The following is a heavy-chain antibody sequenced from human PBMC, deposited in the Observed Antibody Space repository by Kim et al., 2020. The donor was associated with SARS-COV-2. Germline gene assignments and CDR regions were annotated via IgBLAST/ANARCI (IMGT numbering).Heavy chain of an antibody. CDR1: GFTFSSYG. V-gene: IGHV3-33*01. CDR3: ARDSSSRYYYYGMDV. J-gene: IGHJ6*02. Sequence: GGSLRLSCAASGFTFSSYGMHWVRQAPGKGLEWVAVIWYDGSNKYYADSVKGRFTISRDNSKNTLYLQMNSLRAEDTAVYYCARDSSSRYYYYGMDVGGQGTTATVS. CDR2: IWYDGSNK.